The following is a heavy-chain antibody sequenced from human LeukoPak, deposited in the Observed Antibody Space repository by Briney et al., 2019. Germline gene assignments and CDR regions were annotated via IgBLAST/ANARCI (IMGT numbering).Heavy chain of an antibody. CDR3: ARDKVLDSSGWTRGFDY. Sequence: ASVKVSRKASGYTFTSYYMHWVRQAPGQGLEWMGIINPSGGSTSYAQKFQGRVTMTRDMSTSTVYMELSSLRSEDTAVYYCARDKVLDSSGWTRGFDYWGQGTLVTVSS. J-gene: IGHJ4*02. D-gene: IGHD6-19*01. CDR2: INPSGGST. V-gene: IGHV1-46*01. CDR1: GYTFTSYY.